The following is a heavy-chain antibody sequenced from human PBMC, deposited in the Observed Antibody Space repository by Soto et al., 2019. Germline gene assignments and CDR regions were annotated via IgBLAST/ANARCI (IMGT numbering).Heavy chain of an antibody. J-gene: IGHJ4*02. CDR3: ARSCDDFWSGYYRNYFDY. D-gene: IGHD3-3*01. CDR2: ISAYNGNT. CDR1: GYTFTSYG. V-gene: IGHV1-18*01. Sequence: ASVKVSCKASGYTFTSYGISWVRQAPGQGLEWMGWISAYNGNTNYAQKLQGRVTMTTDTSTSTAYMELRSLRSDDTAVYYCARSCDDFWSGYYRNYFDYWGQGTLVTFSS.